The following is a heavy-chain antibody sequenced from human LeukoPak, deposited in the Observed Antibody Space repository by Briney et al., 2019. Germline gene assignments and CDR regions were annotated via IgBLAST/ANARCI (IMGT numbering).Heavy chain of an antibody. Sequence: SETLSLTCTVSGGSINSYYWGWIRQPPGKGLEFIAYIYYSGSTSYNPSLRSRATISVDTSKNQFSLKLTFVTAADTAVYYCARHAGVTAAGDYFDYWGQGTLVTVPS. V-gene: IGHV4-59*08. D-gene: IGHD6-13*01. CDR1: GGSINSYY. CDR2: IYYSGST. CDR3: ARHAGVTAAGDYFDY. J-gene: IGHJ4*02.